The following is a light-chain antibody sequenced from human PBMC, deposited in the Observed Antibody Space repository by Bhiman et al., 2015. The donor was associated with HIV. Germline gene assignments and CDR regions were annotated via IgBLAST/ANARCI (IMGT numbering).Light chain of an antibody. V-gene: IGLV2-14*03. Sequence: QSALTQPASVSGSPGQSITISCTGSGSDVGGYNHVSWYQQHPGKAPKLMIYDVSNRPSGVSNRFSGSKPGNTASLTISGLQAEDEADYYCSSLTSSLTYVFGTGTNVTVL. CDR2: DVS. CDR1: GSDVGGYNH. J-gene: IGLJ1*01. CDR3: SSLTSSLTYV.